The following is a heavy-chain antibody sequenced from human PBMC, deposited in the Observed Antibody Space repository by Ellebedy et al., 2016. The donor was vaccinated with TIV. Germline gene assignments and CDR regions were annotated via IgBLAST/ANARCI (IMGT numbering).Heavy chain of an antibody. CDR2: ISGHGLTK. J-gene: IGHJ4*02. Sequence: GESLKISCAASGFTFNSHGMHWVRQAPGKGLEWVAVISGHGLTKFYADSVKGRFTNSRDNSNNSLYLQLNSLRADDTAVYFCTREGAVRGAPAYLAYDFWGQGTLVTVSS. CDR1: GFTFNSHG. D-gene: IGHD2/OR15-2a*01. CDR3: TREGAVRGAPAYLAYDF. V-gene: IGHV3-30*13.